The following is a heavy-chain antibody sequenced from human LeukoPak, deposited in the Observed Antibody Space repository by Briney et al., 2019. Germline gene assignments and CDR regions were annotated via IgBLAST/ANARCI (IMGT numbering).Heavy chain of an antibody. CDR2: ISSSSSTI. Sequence: GGSLRLSCAASGFTVSSNYMSWVRQAPGKGLEWVSYISSSSSTIYYADSVKGRFTISRDNAKNSLYLQMNSLRDEDTAVYYCARYGDDGSGSPNLDYWGQGTLVTVSS. V-gene: IGHV3-48*02. CDR1: GFTVSSNY. CDR3: ARYGDDGSGSPNLDY. D-gene: IGHD3-10*01. J-gene: IGHJ4*02.